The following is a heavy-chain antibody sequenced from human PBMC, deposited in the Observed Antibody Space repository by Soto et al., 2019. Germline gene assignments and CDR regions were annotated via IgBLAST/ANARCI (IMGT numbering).Heavy chain of an antibody. CDR1: GFTFSSYG. CDR2: ICYDVSNE. J-gene: IGHJ6*02. Sequence: PXGCLRLSCAACGFTFSSYGMHWVRQAPGKGLEWVAVICYDVSNEYYADSVRGRFTISRDNSKNTLYLQMNSLRAEDTAVYYCGRDPLVDYYGMDVWGHRTTVTVSS. CDR3: GRDPLVDYYGMDV. V-gene: IGHV3-33*01.